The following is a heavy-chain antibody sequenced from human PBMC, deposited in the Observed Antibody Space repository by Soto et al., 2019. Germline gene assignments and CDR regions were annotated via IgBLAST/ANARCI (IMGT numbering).Heavy chain of an antibody. Sequence: QPGGSLRLSFAACGFTVDDYAMHWVRQAPGKGLEWVSGISWNSGSIGYADSVKGRFTISRNNAKNSLYLQMNSLRAEDTALYYCAKDLAATPSVLDYWGQGTLVTVSS. D-gene: IGHD2-15*01. CDR1: GFTVDDYA. V-gene: IGHV3-9*01. CDR2: ISWNSGSI. J-gene: IGHJ4*02. CDR3: AKDLAATPSVLDY.